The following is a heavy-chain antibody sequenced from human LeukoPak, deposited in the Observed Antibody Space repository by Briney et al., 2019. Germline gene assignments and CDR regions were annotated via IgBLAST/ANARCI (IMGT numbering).Heavy chain of an antibody. CDR2: IHHGGST. CDR3: ARNAYYSADY. D-gene: IGHD2/OR15-2a*01. V-gene: IGHV4-4*02. CDR1: GASISSGYW. Sequence: SETLSLTCDVSGASISSGYWWSWVRQPPGKGLEWIGEIHHGGSTNCNPSLKSRVTISVDKSKNHFSVMLTPVTAADTAVYYCARNAYYSADYWGQGTLVTVSS. J-gene: IGHJ4*02.